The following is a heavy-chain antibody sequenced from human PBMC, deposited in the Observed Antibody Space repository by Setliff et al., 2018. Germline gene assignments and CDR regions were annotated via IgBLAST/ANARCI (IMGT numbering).Heavy chain of an antibody. CDR3: AKDGDNYHDSGDYYHEFDY. D-gene: IGHD3-22*01. J-gene: IGHJ4*02. CDR1: GFTFSNAW. V-gene: IGHV3-15*01. Sequence: GESLRLSCAASGFTFSNAWMSWVRQAPGKGLEWVGQIKRKTDGETTDYAAPVKGRFIISRDDSKRTLYLQMNSLRAEDTAVYYCAKDGDNYHDSGDYYHEFDYWGQGAQVTVSS. CDR2: IKRKTDGETT.